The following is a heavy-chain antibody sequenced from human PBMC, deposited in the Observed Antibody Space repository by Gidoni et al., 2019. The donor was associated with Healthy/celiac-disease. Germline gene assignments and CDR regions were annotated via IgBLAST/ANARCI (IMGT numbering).Heavy chain of an antibody. CDR1: GFTFGDYA. Sequence: EVQLVESGGGLVQPGRSLRLSCTASGFTFGDYAMSWFRQAPGKGLGWVGFIRSKAYGGTTEYAASVKGRFTISRDDSKSIAYLQMNSLKTEDTAVYYCTRDQAYDYVWGSYRQSYYFDYWGQGTLVTVSS. CDR2: IRSKAYGGTT. V-gene: IGHV3-49*03. CDR3: TRDQAYDYVWGSYRQSYYFDY. J-gene: IGHJ4*02. D-gene: IGHD3-16*02.